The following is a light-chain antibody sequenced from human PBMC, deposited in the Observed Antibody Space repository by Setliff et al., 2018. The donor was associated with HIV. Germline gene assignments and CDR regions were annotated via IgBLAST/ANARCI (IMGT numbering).Light chain of an antibody. V-gene: IGLV1-44*01. CDR1: SSNIGSNT. CDR2: RNN. Sequence: QSVLTQPPSASGTPGQRVTISCSGSSSNIGSNTVNWYQQLPGTAPKLLIYRNNQRPSGVPDRFSGSKSGTSASLAISGLQSEDEADYYCQSYDNSLSGSAVFGTGTKVTVL. J-gene: IGLJ1*01. CDR3: QSYDNSLSGSAV.